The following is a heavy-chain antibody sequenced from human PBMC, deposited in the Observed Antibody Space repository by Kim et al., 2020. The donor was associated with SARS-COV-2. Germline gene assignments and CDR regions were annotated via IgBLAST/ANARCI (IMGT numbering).Heavy chain of an antibody. J-gene: IGHJ6*02. CDR1: GYTFTSYG. V-gene: IGHV1-18*01. CDR2: ISAYNGNT. CDR3: ARARIPHRTYIVVVVAATPPLYGMDV. D-gene: IGHD2-15*01. Sequence: ASVKVSCKASGYTFTSYGISWVRQAPGQGLEWMGWISAYNGNTNYAQKLQGRVTMTTDTSTSTAYMELRSLRSDDTAVYYCARARIPHRTYIVVVVAATPPLYGMDVWGQGTTVTVSS.